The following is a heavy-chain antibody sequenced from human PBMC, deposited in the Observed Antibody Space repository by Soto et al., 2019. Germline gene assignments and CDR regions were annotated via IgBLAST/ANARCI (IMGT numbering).Heavy chain of an antibody. CDR2: IIPIFGTA. D-gene: IGHD5-12*01. V-gene: IGHV1-69*06. CDR3: ARAGRRDGYNFYWYFDL. Sequence: GASVKVCFKASGGPFSSYAISWVRQAPGQGLEWMGGIIPIFGTANYAQKFQGRVTITADKSTSTAYMELRSLRSEDTAVYYCARAGRRDGYNFYWYFDLWGRGTMVTVSS. CDR1: GGPFSSYA. J-gene: IGHJ2*01.